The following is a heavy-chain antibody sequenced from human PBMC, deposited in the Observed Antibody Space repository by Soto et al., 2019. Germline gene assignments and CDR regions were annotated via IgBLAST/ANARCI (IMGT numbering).Heavy chain of an antibody. Sequence: GGSLRLSCAASGFTFSPYSMNWVRQAPGKGLEWVSYITSSSSPIHYADSVQGRFTISRDNARNSVHLQMNSLRDEDSAVYYCARSVGPLDYWGQGTLVTVSS. CDR1: GFTFSPYS. D-gene: IGHD3-16*01. CDR2: ITSSSSPI. V-gene: IGHV3-48*02. CDR3: ARSVGPLDY. J-gene: IGHJ4*02.